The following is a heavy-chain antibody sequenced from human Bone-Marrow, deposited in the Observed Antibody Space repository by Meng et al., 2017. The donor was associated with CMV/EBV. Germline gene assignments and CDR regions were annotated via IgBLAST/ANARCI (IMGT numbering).Heavy chain of an antibody. CDR3: TVTPQYYAFLSGYSD. D-gene: IGHD3-3*01. CDR1: GYTFTGYY. V-gene: IGHV1-2*02. Sequence: SVNVSCNSSGYTFTGYYMHWVRQAPGQWLEWMGWINPNCGGTNYAQKFQGRVTLTRDTSIRPAYMKLSRLRSDDTAVYYSTVTPQYYAFLSGYSDWAQATLVRVSS. CDR2: INPNCGGT. J-gene: IGHJ4*02.